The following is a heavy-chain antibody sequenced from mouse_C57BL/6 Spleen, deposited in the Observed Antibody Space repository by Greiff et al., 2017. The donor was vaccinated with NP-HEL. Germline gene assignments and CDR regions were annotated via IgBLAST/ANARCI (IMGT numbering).Heavy chain of an antibody. Sequence: EVQVVESGGGLVKPGGSLKLSCAASGFTFSSYAMSWVRQTPEKRLEWVATISDGGSYTYYPDNVKGRFTISRDNAKNNLYLQMSHLKSEDTAMYYCARDLGWDGYYFDYWGQGTTLTVSS. CDR3: ARDLGWDGYYFDY. J-gene: IGHJ2*01. D-gene: IGHD4-1*01. CDR2: ISDGGSYT. V-gene: IGHV5-4*01. CDR1: GFTFSSYA.